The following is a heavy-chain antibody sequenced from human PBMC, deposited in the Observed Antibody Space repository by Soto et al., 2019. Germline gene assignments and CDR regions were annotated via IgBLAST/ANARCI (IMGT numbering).Heavy chain of an antibody. CDR3: ARDKITGLFDY. Sequence: SETLSLTCAVYGGSFIVYYLSWIRQPPGKGLEWIGEINHSGSTNYNPSLKSRVTISVDTSKNQFSLKLTSVTAADTAVYYCARDKITGLFDYWGQGTLVTVSS. CDR2: INHSGST. CDR1: GGSFIVYY. V-gene: IGHV4-34*01. J-gene: IGHJ4*02. D-gene: IGHD2-8*02.